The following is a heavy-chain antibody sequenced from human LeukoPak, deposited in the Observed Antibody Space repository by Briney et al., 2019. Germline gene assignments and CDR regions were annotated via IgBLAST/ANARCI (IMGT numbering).Heavy chain of an antibody. V-gene: IGHV3-74*03. CDR3: ARGPNMGSPWYNWFDP. J-gene: IGHJ5*02. Sequence: PGGSLRLSCAASGFTFSSYAMSWVRQAPGKGPVWVSHIYTDGSSTTYADSVKGRFTISRDNAKNTLYLQMNSLRAEDTAVYYCARGPNMGSPWYNWFDPWGQGTLVTVSA. CDR1: GFTFSSYA. CDR2: IYTDGSST. D-gene: IGHD2/OR15-2a*01.